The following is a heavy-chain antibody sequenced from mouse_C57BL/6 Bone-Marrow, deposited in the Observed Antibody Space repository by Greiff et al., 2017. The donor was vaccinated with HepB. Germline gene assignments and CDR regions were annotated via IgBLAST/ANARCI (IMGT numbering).Heavy chain of an antibody. CDR3: AREEYGSSSWFAY. D-gene: IGHD1-1*01. V-gene: IGHV4-1*01. J-gene: IGHJ3*01. CDR1: GIDFSRYW. CDR2: INPDSSTI. Sequence: VQLKESGGGLVQPGGSLKLSCAASGIDFSRYWMSWVRRAPGKGLEWIGEINPDSSTINYAPSLKDKFIISRDNAKNTLYLQMSKVRSEDTALYYCAREEYGSSSWFAYWGQGTLVTVSA.